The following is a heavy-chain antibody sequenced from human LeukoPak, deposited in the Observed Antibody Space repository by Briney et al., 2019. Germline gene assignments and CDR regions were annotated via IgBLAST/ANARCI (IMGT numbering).Heavy chain of an antibody. V-gene: IGHV3-30*18. CDR3: AKGPYSGSYYVDY. D-gene: IGHD1-26*01. Sequence: QSGGSLRLSCAASGFTFSSYGMHWVRQAPGKGLEWVAVISYDGSNKYYADSVKGRFTISRDNSKNTPYLQMNSLRAEDTAVYYCAKGPYSGSYYVDYWGQGTLVTVSS. CDR2: ISYDGSNK. J-gene: IGHJ4*02. CDR1: GFTFSSYG.